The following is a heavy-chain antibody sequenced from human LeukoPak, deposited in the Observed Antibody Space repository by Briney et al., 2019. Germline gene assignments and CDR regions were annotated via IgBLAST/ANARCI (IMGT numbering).Heavy chain of an antibody. CDR3: ARRYSSSVGPHRGISGMDV. V-gene: IGHV4-34*01. Sequence: SETLSLTCAVYGGSFSGYYWSWIRQPPGKGLEWIGEINHSGSTNYNPSLKSRVTISVDTSKNQFSLKLSSVTAADTAVYYCARRYSSSVGPHRGISGMDVWGQGTTVAVSS. D-gene: IGHD6-13*01. CDR1: GGSFSGYY. CDR2: INHSGST. J-gene: IGHJ6*02.